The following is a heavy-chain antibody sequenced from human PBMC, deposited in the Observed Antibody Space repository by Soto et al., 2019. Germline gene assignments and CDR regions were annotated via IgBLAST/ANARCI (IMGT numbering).Heavy chain of an antibody. CDR1: GFTVSCSW. Sequence: PGGSLRLSCAASGFTVSCSWMHWIRQAPGKGLVWVSHINSDGSTTNYADSVKGRFTISRDNTKNTLYLQMHSLRAEDTAVYYCARGGVTYGELIVYWGQGTLVTVSS. J-gene: IGHJ4*02. CDR3: ARGGVTYGELIVY. CDR2: INSDGSTT. D-gene: IGHD3-10*01. V-gene: IGHV3-74*01.